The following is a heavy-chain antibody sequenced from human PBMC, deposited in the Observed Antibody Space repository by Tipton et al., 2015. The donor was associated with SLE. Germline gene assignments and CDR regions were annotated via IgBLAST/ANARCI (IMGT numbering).Heavy chain of an antibody. CDR3: AKGSASARPYYFDY. D-gene: IGHD6-6*01. CDR1: GFTFSIYG. J-gene: IGHJ4*02. V-gene: IGHV3-33*06. CDR2: IWYDGSNK. Sequence: SGFTFSIYGMHWVRQAPGKGLEWVAVIWYDGSNKYYADSVKGRFTISRDNSKNTLYLQMNSLRVEDTAVYYCAKGSASARPYYFDYWGQGTLVTVSS.